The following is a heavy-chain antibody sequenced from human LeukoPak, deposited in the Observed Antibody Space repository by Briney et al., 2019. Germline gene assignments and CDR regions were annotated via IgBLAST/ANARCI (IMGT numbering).Heavy chain of an antibody. V-gene: IGHV3-23*01. CDR3: AKDWPYDSSGYYLPLFDY. D-gene: IGHD3-22*01. Sequence: PGGSLRLSCAASGFTFSSYAMSWVRQAPGKGLEWVSAISGSGGSTYYADSVKGRCTISRDNYKNTLYLQMNSLRAEDTAVYYCAKDWPYDSSGYYLPLFDYWGQGTLVTVSS. CDR2: ISGSGGST. CDR1: GFTFSSYA. J-gene: IGHJ4*02.